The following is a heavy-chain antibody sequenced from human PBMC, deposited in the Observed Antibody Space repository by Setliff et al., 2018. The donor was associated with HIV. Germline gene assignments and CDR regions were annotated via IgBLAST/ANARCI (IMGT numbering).Heavy chain of an antibody. V-gene: IGHV3-30*01. Sequence: GGSLRLSCAASGFTFSSYAMHWVRQAPGKGLEWVAVTSYDGSNKYYADSVKGRFTISRDNSKNTLYLQMNSRRAEDTAVYYCARSVIGYYYYGMDVWGQGTLVTVS. CDR3: ARSVIGYYYYGMDV. CDR2: TSYDGSNK. D-gene: IGHD3-10*01. J-gene: IGHJ6*02. CDR1: GFTFSSYA.